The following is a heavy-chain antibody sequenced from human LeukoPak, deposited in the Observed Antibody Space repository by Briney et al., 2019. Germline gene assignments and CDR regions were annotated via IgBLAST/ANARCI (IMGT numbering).Heavy chain of an antibody. CDR3: ARESNCSGSSCPKNNWFDP. Sequence: SETLSLTCTVSGDSISSYYWSWIRQTPGKGLEWIGYMYHSGITKYNPSLKSRVTISVDTSKNQFSLKLSSVTAADTAVYYCARESNCSGSSCPKNNWFDPWGQGTLVTVSS. J-gene: IGHJ5*02. CDR2: MYHSGIT. V-gene: IGHV4-59*01. CDR1: GDSISSYY. D-gene: IGHD2-15*01.